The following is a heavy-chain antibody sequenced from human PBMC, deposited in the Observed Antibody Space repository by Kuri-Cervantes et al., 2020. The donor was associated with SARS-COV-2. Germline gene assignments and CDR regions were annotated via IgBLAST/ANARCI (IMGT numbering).Heavy chain of an antibody. D-gene: IGHD4-17*01. V-gene: IGHV1-18*01. Sequence: ASVKVSCKASGYTFTSYGISWVRQAPGQGLEWMGIINPSGGSTRYAQKFQGRVTMTTYTSTSTAYMELRSLRSDYTAVYYCARDDYGDDYHYYSGMDVWGQGTTVTVSS. J-gene: IGHJ6*02. CDR1: GYTFTSYG. CDR3: ARDDYGDDYHYYSGMDV. CDR2: INPSGGST.